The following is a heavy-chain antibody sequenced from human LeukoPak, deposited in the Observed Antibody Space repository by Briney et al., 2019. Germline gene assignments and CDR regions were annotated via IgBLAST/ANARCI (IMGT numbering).Heavy chain of an antibody. CDR2: IYHSGST. CDR3: ARGFINFWSGYHDY. V-gene: IGHV4-4*02. D-gene: IGHD3-3*01. CDR1: SGSISSSNW. J-gene: IGHJ4*02. Sequence: SETLSLTFAVTSGSISSSNWWSWVRQPPGKGLEWSGEIYHSGSTNYNPSLKSRVTISVDTSKNQFSLKLSSVTAADTAVYYCARGFINFWSGYHDYWGQGTLVTVSS.